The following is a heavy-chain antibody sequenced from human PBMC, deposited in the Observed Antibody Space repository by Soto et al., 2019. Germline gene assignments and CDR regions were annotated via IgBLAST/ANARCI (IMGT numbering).Heavy chain of an antibody. CDR1: GFTFSSYG. D-gene: IGHD1-7*01. V-gene: IGHV3-23*01. J-gene: IGHJ4*02. CDR2: SSATGAGT. Sequence: EVQLLESGGGLVQPEGSLRLSCAASGFTFSSYGMTWVRQAPGKGLEWVSFSSATGAGTYYADSVKGRFTISRDNSKNTLYLQMTRLRADDTAVYYCAKDRRAGGNYGFYSDFWGQGALVIVSS. CDR3: AKDRRAGGNYGFYSDF.